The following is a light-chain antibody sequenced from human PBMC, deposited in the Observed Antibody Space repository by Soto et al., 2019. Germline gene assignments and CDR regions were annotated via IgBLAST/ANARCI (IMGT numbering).Light chain of an antibody. CDR2: EVS. Sequence: QSALTQPASLSGPPGQWVTTSCPGTPGVFVNYNNFSWYQHNPAKAPQLILFEVSNRPAGVSSRFSGSKSGNTASLTISGLQAEDEAYYYCSSYTVSTDVVFGGGTKVTVL. V-gene: IGLV2-14*01. CDR1: PGVFVNYNN. J-gene: IGLJ2*01. CDR3: SSYTVSTDVV.